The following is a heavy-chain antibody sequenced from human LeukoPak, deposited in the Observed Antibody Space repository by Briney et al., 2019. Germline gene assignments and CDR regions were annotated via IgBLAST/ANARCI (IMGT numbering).Heavy chain of an antibody. CDR3: ARDGRGYSSSWFDY. CDR1: GFTFSSSE. J-gene: IGHJ4*02. V-gene: IGHV3-48*03. Sequence: GGSLRLSCAASGFTFSSSEMNWVRQAPGKGLEWVSYISSSGSTIYYADSVKGRFTISRDNAKNSLYLQMNNLRAEDTAVYYCARDGRGYSSSWFDYWGQGTLVTVSS. D-gene: IGHD6-13*01. CDR2: ISSSGSTI.